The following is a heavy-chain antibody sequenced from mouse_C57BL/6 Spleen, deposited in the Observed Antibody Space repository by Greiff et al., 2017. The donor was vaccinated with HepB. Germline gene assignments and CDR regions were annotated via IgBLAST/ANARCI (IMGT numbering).Heavy chain of an antibody. CDR2: ISYDGSN. CDR3: ARVHYYAFDY. J-gene: IGHJ2*01. CDR1: GYSITSGYY. D-gene: IGHD1-2*01. V-gene: IGHV3-6*01. Sequence: DVKLQESGPGLVKPSQSLSLTCSVTGYSITSGYYWNWIRQFPGNKLEWMGYISYDGSNNYNPSLKNRISITRDTSKNQFFLKLNSVTTEDTATYYCARVHYYAFDYWGQGTTLTVSS.